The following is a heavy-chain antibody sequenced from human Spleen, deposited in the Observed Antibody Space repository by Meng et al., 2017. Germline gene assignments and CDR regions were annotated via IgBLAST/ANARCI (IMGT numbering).Heavy chain of an antibody. CDR1: GGSFSDYY. J-gene: IGHJ4*02. CDR2: INHSGST. V-gene: IGHV4-34*01. CDR3: ARGPTTMAHDLDY. D-gene: IGHD4-11*01. Sequence: QLQLQQGEAVVLKPPENLPLTCVVSGGSFSDYYWSWIRQPPGKGLEWIGEINHSGSTNYNPSLESRATISVDTSQNNLSLKLSSVTAADSAVYYCARGPTTMAHDLDYWGQGTLVTVSS.